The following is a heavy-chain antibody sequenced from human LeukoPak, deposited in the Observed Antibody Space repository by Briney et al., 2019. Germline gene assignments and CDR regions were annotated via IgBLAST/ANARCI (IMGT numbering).Heavy chain of an antibody. Sequence: GGSLRLSCAASGLSLNNHDMHWVRQVTGKGLEWVSGIGTGGDTYYSNSVKGRFTISREGATNSLYLQMNSLSAEDTAVYYCARGSDTIFGVVITFDYWGQGTLVTVSS. D-gene: IGHD3-3*01. V-gene: IGHV3-13*01. CDR3: ARGSDTIFGVVITFDY. CDR2: IGTGGDT. CDR1: GLSLNNHD. J-gene: IGHJ4*02.